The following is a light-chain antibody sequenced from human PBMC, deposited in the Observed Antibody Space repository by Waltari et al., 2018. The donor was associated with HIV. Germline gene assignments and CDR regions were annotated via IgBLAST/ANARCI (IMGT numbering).Light chain of an antibody. J-gene: IGKJ1*01. V-gene: IGKV3-15*01. Sequence: EIVMTQSPVTLSVSPGERATLSCRASQSVSSNLAWYQQKPGQAPRLIIYAASTRATGIPARFSGSGSGTEFTLTISSLRSEDFAVYYCQHYNNWLRTFGQGTKVEIK. CDR3: QHYNNWLRT. CDR2: AAS. CDR1: QSVSSN.